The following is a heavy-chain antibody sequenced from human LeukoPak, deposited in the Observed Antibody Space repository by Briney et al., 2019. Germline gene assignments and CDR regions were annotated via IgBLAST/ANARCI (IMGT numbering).Heavy chain of an antibody. CDR3: AIGHYYGSGSYYLWRHGPFDY. V-gene: IGHV1-69*06. Sequence: ASVKVSCKASGYTFTSYYMHWVRQAPGQGLEWMGGIIPIFGTANYAQKFQGRVTITADKSTSTAYMELSSLRSEDTAVYYCAIGHYYGSGSYYLWRHGPFDYWGQGTLVTVSS. CDR2: IIPIFGTA. J-gene: IGHJ4*02. CDR1: GYTFTSYY. D-gene: IGHD3-10*01.